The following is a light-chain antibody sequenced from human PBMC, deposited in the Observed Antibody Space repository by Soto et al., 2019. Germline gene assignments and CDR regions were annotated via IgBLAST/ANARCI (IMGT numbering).Light chain of an antibody. CDR1: QRISSY. V-gene: IGKV1-39*01. CDR2: AAS. CDR3: QQLNSSPLT. Sequence: DIQMTPSPSSLSASVGDRVTITCRASQRISSYLTGYQHKPGKAPKLLIYAASSWQSGVPSRFSGSGSGTDVTLTIRSRQPEDFATYYCQQLNSSPLTCGGGTKVDI. J-gene: IGKJ4*02.